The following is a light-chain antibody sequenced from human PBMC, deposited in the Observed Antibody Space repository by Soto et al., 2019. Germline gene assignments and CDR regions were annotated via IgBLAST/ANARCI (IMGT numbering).Light chain of an antibody. CDR1: SSDVGGYDY. V-gene: IGLV2-14*01. J-gene: IGLJ1*01. CDR3: SSYTSSNTLV. Sequence: QSALTQPASVSGSPGQSMTISCTGTSSDVGGYDYVSWYQQHPGKAPKLMIYDVNDRPSGVSNRFSGSKSGNTASLTISGLQAEDEADYYCSSYTSSNTLVFGTGTKLTVL. CDR2: DVN.